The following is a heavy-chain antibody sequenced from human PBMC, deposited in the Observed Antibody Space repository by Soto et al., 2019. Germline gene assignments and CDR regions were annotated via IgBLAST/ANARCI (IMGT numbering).Heavy chain of an antibody. CDR2: ISAYNGNT. V-gene: IGHV1-18*01. J-gene: IGHJ4*02. CDR1: GYTFTSYG. D-gene: IGHD3-3*01. CDR3: ARDLKEYYDFWSGTFDY. Sequence: QVQLVQSGAEVKKPGASVKVSCKASGYTFTSYGISWVRQAPGQGLEWMGWISAYNGNTNYAQKLQGRVTMTTDTSTSTAYMELRSLRSDDTAVYYCARDLKEYYDFWSGTFDYWGQGTPVTVSS.